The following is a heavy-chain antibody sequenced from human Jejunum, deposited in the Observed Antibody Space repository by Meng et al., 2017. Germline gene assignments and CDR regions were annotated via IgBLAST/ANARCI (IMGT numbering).Heavy chain of an antibody. CDR1: GFTFSDYL. CDR2: ISSSGSTI. Sequence: VQLGSSGGGLVQPGGSLRLSCAASGFTFSDYLMDWVRQAPGKGLEWVSYISSSGSTIYYADSVKGRFTVSRDNAKNSLYLQMNSLRAEDTAVYYCARGRSSGYYYFDYWGQGTLVTVSS. D-gene: IGHD3-22*01. V-gene: IGHV3-11*01. J-gene: IGHJ4*02. CDR3: ARGRSSGYYYFDY.